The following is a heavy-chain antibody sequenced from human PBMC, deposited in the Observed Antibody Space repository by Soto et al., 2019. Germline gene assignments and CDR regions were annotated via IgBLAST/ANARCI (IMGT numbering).Heavy chain of an antibody. D-gene: IGHD1-26*01. CDR3: ARGSQTDPEYLQH. J-gene: IGHJ1*01. Sequence: SETLSFTGTVSGVSVGSGIDYWSWIRQHPGKGLEWNGYIYYSGSTNYNPSLKRRVTISVDTSKNQFSLTLSSVTAADTAVYYCARGSQTDPEYLQHWGQGTLVTAPQ. V-gene: IGHV4-61*01. CDR2: IYYSGST. CDR1: GVSVGSGIDY.